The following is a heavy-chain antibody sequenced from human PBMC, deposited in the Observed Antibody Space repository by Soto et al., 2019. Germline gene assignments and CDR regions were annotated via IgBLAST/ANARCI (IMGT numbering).Heavy chain of an antibody. CDR1: GVSLTSHY. J-gene: IGHJ6*02. D-gene: IGHD3-22*01. Sequence: SDTLSRTCRVSGVSLTSHYWTWIRQSPGKGLEWIGYIYYSGSTNYSPSLKSRLTMSIDTPSNQFSLNLSSVTAADTAIYYCARLRDRSGTASIYNGMDVWGPGTMVTVSS. CDR2: IYYSGST. CDR3: ARLRDRSGTASIYNGMDV. V-gene: IGHV4-59*07.